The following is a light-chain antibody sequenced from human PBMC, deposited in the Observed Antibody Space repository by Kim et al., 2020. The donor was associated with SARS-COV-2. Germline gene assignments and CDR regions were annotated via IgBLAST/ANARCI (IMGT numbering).Light chain of an antibody. CDR2: EVS. CDR3: SSYAGSNNLV. V-gene: IGLV2-8*01. CDR1: SSDVGRYNY. Sequence: QSVTTSCTGPSSDVGRYNYVSWYQQHPGKAPKLMIYEVSKRPSGVPDRFSGSKSGNTASLTVSGLQAEDEADYYCSSYAGSNNLVFGGGTQLTVL. J-gene: IGLJ2*01.